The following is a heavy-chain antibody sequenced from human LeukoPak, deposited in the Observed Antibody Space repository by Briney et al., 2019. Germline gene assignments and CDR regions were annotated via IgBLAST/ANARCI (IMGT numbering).Heavy chain of an antibody. J-gene: IGHJ6*04. Sequence: GGSLRLSCAASGFTFSDYYMSWIRQAPGKGLEWVSYISSSSSYTNYADSVKGRFTTSRDNAKNSLYLQMNSLRAEDTAVYYCARGYYYYGIDVCGKGTTVTVSS. CDR2: ISSSSSYT. V-gene: IGHV3-11*06. CDR1: GFTFSDYY. CDR3: ARGYYYYGIDV.